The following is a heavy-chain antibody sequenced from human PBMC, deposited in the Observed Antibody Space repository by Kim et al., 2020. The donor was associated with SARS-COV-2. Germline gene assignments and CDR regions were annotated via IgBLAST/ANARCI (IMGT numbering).Heavy chain of an antibody. CDR1: GFTFSSYE. Sequence: GGSLRLSCAASGFTFSSYEMNWVRQAPGKGLEWVSYISSSGSTIYYADSVKGRFTISRDNAKNSLYLQMNSLRAEDTAVYYCARDSLAYCGGDCYRGGAFDIWGQGTMVTVSS. CDR3: ARDSLAYCGGDCYRGGAFDI. D-gene: IGHD2-21*02. CDR2: ISSSGSTI. V-gene: IGHV3-48*03. J-gene: IGHJ3*02.